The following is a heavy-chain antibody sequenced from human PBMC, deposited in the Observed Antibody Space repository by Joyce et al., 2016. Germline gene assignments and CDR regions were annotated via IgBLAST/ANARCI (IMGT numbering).Heavy chain of an antibody. V-gene: IGHV1-69*06. D-gene: IGHD2-21*02. J-gene: IGHJ4*02. Sequence: QVLLVQSGAELKKPGSSVRLSCTSSGGTFDNYPINWVRQAPGQGLEWMGRISPMFGAADDAKDFQGRVTITANISTTTAYMELSGLRSEDTATYYCARGVAFEVATVLDFWGQGTLVTVSS. CDR1: GGTFDNYP. CDR3: ARGVAFEVATVLDF. CDR2: ISPMFGAA.